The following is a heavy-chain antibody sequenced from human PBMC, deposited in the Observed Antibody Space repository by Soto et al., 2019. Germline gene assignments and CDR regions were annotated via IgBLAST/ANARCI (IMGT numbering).Heavy chain of an antibody. CDR2: ISGSGGST. CDR3: ASKPSSYYYGSGSYREDY. D-gene: IGHD3-10*01. Sequence: GGSLRLSCAASGFTFSSYAMSWVRQAPGKGLEWVSAISGSGGSTYYADSVKGRFTISRDNSKNTLYLQMNSLRAEDTAVYYCASKPSSYYYGSGSYREDYWGQGTLVTVSS. J-gene: IGHJ4*02. CDR1: GFTFSSYA. V-gene: IGHV3-23*01.